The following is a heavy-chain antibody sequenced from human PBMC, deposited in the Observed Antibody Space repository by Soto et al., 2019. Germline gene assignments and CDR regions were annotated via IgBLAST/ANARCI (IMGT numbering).Heavy chain of an antibody. CDR2: IYYSGST. J-gene: IGHJ3*02. CDR1: GGSISSGGYY. Sequence: SETLSLTCTVSGGSISSGGYYWSWIRQHPGKGLEWIGYIYYSGSTYYNPSLKSRVTISVDTSKNQFSLKLSSVTAADTAVYYCARETIDYYGSGSYFIWGQGTMVTVSS. D-gene: IGHD3-10*01. V-gene: IGHV4-31*03. CDR3: ARETIDYYGSGSYFI.